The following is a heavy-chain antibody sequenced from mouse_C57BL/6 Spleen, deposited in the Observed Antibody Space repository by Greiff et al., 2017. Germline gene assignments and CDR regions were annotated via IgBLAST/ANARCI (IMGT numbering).Heavy chain of an antibody. D-gene: IGHD1-1*01. CDR1: SYAFSSYW. CDR2: IYPGDGDT. J-gene: IGHJ2*01. Sequence: QVQLKRSGAELVKPGASVKFSCKASSYAFSSYWMNWVKQRPGKGLEWIGQIYPGDGDTNYNGKFKGKATLTADKSSSTAYMQRSSLTSEDSAVYCCARDYCNSYYFDYWGQGTTLTVSS. CDR3: ARDYCNSYYFDY. V-gene: IGHV1-80*01.